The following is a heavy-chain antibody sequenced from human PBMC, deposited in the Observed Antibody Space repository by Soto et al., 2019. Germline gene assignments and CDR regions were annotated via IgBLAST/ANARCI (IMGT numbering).Heavy chain of an antibody. Sequence: GGSLRLSCAASGFTFSSYVMSWVRQAPGRGLEWVSAISAGGGATSYADSVKGRFTISRDNPKNTLHLQMNSLGAEDTALYYCTKGGVGNPYTYFDYWGQGTLVTVSS. CDR3: TKGGVGNPYTYFDY. V-gene: IGHV3-23*01. D-gene: IGHD3-16*01. CDR1: GFTFSSYV. J-gene: IGHJ4*02. CDR2: ISAGGGAT.